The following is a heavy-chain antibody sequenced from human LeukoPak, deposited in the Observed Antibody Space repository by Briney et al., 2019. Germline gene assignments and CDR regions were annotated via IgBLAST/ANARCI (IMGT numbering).Heavy chain of an antibody. J-gene: IGHJ4*02. CDR2: ISWNSGSI. V-gene: IGHV3-9*01. Sequence: GRSLRLSCAASGFTFDDYAMHWVRQAPGKGLEWVSGISWNSGSIGYADSVKGRFTISRDNAKNSLYLQMNSLRAEDTALYYCAKGLSGSYLDGFDYWGQGTLVTVSS. CDR1: GFTFDDYA. D-gene: IGHD1-26*01. CDR3: AKGLSGSYLDGFDY.